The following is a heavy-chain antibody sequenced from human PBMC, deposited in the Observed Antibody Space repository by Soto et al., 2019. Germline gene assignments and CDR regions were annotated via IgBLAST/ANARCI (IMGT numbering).Heavy chain of an antibody. CDR2: IIPILDTT. J-gene: IGHJ4*02. D-gene: IGHD4-4*01. CDR3: ASGGTTVNRRLDF. V-gene: IGHV1-69*01. Sequence: QVQVVQSGAEVKKPGSSVRVSCKASGGTSSSYAITWMRQAPGQGLEWMGGIIPILDTTDYAQKFQGRVTFTAHESTSTVYMELSSLTSEDTAVYYCASGGTTVNRRLDFWGQGTLVTVSS. CDR1: GGTSSSYA.